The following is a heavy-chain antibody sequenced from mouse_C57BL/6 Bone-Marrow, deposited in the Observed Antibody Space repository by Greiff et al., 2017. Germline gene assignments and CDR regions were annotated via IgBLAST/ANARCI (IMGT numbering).Heavy chain of an antibody. Sequence: QVQLQQPGAELVKPGASVKLSCKASGYTFTSYWMHWVKQRPGQGLEWIGMIHPNSGSTNYNEKFKSKATLTVDKSSSTAYMQLSSLTSEDSAVYDCARSGYGSSYLAWFAYWGQGTLVTVSA. CDR1: GYTFTSYW. CDR2: IHPNSGST. V-gene: IGHV1-64*01. CDR3: ARSGYGSSYLAWFAY. D-gene: IGHD1-1*01. J-gene: IGHJ3*01.